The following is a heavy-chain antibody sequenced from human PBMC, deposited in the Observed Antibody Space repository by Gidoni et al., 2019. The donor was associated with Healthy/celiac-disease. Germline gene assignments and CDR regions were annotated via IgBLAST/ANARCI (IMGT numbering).Heavy chain of an antibody. CDR2: LYSSGST. CDR1: GGSISSSSYY. CDR3: ARTYYYDSSGYPLGWFDP. D-gene: IGHD3-22*01. J-gene: IGHJ5*02. V-gene: IGHV4-39*01. Sequence: QLQLQESAPGLVKPSETLSLTCTVSGGSISSSSYYWGWIRRPPGKGLGWIGSLYSSGSTYYNPSLKSRVTISVDTSKNQFSLKLSSVTAADTAVYYCARTYYYDSSGYPLGWFDPWGQGTLVTVSS.